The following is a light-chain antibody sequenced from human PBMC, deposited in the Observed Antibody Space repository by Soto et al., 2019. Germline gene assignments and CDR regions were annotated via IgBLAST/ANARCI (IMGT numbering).Light chain of an antibody. CDR3: QQYNDWPPLT. J-gene: IGKJ4*01. V-gene: IGKV3-15*01. CDR2: DAS. CDR1: QSIRTN. Sequence: EIMMTQSPATVSVSPGERATLSCRASQSIRTNVAWYQQKPGQALRLLIYDASTRATGLSSRISGSGSGTEFTLTICSLQSEDVAIYYCQQYNDWPPLTFGGGTRLEI.